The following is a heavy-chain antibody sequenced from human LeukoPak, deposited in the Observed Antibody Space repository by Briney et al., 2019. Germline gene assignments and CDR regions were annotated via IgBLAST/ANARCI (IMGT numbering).Heavy chain of an antibody. J-gene: IGHJ5*02. CDR1: GFTFSSYW. D-gene: IGHD6-13*01. CDR3: ARDQGSDSSSWYVWRRPRNWFDP. V-gene: IGHV3-7*01. Sequence: GGSLRLSCAASGFTFSSYWMSWVRQAPGKGLEWVANIKQDGSEKYYVDSVKGRFTISRDNAKNSLYLQMNSLRAEDTAVYYCARDQGSDSSSWYVWRRPRNWFDPWGQGTLVTVSS. CDR2: IKQDGSEK.